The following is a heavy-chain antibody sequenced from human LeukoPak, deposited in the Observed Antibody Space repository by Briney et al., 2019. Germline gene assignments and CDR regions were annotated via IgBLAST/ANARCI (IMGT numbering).Heavy chain of an antibody. J-gene: IGHJ4*02. D-gene: IGHD5-24*01. CDR3: ARGRGGYSGSYYFDY. V-gene: IGHV4-30-4*08. CDR2: IYYDGNS. CDR1: GDSISSGDYY. Sequence: TSETLSLTCTVSGDSISSGDYYWNWIRQPPGKGLEWIGYIYYDGNSYYNPSLLSRLTMSVDTSQKQFSLMPNSLTAADTAIYYCARGRGGYSGSYYFDYWGQGTLVTVSS.